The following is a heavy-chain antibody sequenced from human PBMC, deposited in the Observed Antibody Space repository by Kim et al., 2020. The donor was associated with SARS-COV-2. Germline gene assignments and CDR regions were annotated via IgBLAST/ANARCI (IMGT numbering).Heavy chain of an antibody. D-gene: IGHD5-12*01. J-gene: IGHJ4*02. CDR3: ARLRGYSGYDLSSHYFDY. CDR1: GGSISSSSYY. Sequence: SETLSLTCTVSGGSISSSSYYWGWIRQPPGKGLEWIGSIYYSGSTYYNPSLKSRVTISVDTSKNQFSLKLSSVTAADTAVYYCARLRGYSGYDLSSHYFDYWGQGTLVTVSS. CDR2: IYYSGST. V-gene: IGHV4-39*01.